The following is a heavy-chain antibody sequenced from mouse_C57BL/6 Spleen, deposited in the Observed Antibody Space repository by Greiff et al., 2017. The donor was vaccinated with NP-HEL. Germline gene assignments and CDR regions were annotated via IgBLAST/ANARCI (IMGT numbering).Heavy chain of an antibody. J-gene: IGHJ4*01. CDR2: ISGGGGNT. CDR3: ARHQSPLLLRDAMDY. V-gene: IGHV5-9*01. D-gene: IGHD2-1*01. Sequence: EVQLVESGGGLVKPGGSLKLSCAASGFTFSSYTMSWVRQTPEKRLEWVATISGGGGNTYYPDSVKGRFTISRDNAKNTLYLQMSSLRSEDTALYYCARHQSPLLLRDAMDYWGQGTSVTVSS. CDR1: GFTFSSYT.